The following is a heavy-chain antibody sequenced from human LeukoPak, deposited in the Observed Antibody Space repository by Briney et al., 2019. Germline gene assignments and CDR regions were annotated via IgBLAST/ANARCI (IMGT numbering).Heavy chain of an antibody. Sequence: ASVTVSCMASGYTFTSYGISWVRHAPGQGLEWMGWISAYNGNTNYAQKLQGRVTMTTDTSTSTAYMELRSLRSDDTAVYYCARDLRRARGKWFGEFSWAPDAFDIWGQGTMVTVSS. V-gene: IGHV1-18*01. CDR1: GYTFTSYG. CDR3: ARDLRRARGKWFGEFSWAPDAFDI. D-gene: IGHD3-10*01. CDR2: ISAYNGNT. J-gene: IGHJ3*02.